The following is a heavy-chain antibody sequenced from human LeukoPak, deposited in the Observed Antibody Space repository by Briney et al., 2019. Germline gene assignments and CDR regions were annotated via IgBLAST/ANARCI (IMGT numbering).Heavy chain of an antibody. Sequence: SETLSLTCTVSGGSISSGSYYWSWIRQPAGKGLEWIGRIYTSGSTNYNPSLKSRVTISVDTSKNQFSLKLSSVTAADTAVYYCARDSSRGFGERWGQGTLVTVSS. CDR1: GGSISSGSYY. CDR3: ARDSSRGFGER. J-gene: IGHJ4*02. V-gene: IGHV4-61*02. CDR2: IYTSGST. D-gene: IGHD3-10*01.